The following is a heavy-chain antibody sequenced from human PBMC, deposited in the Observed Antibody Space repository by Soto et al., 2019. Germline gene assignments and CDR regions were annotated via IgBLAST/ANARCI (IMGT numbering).Heavy chain of an antibody. CDR3: AREDGSGFDWFDP. CDR2: IKQDGSEK. D-gene: IGHD6-19*01. CDR1: GFTFSSYW. J-gene: IGHJ5*02. Sequence: EVQLVESGGGLVQPGGSLRLSCAASGFTFSSYWMSWVRQAPGKGLEWVANIKQDGSEKYYVDSVKGRFTISRDNAKNPLYLQMNSLRAEDTAVYYCAREDGSGFDWFDPWGQGTLVTVSS. V-gene: IGHV3-7*01.